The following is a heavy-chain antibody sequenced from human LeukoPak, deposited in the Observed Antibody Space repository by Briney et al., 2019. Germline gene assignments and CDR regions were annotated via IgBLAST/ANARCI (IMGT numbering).Heavy chain of an antibody. D-gene: IGHD3-9*01. V-gene: IGHV1-2*02. CDR3: ARDSSYYDILTGYDY. CDR1: GYTFTGYY. J-gene: IGHJ4*02. CDR2: INPNSGGT. Sequence: ASVKVSCKASGYTFTGYYMHWVRQAPGQGLEWMGWINPNSGGTNYAQKFRGRVTMTRDTSISTAYMELSRLRSDDTAVYYCARDSSYYDILTGYDYWGQGTLVTVSS.